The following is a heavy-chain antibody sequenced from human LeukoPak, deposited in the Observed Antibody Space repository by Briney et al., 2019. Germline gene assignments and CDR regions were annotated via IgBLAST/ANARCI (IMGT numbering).Heavy chain of an antibody. CDR3: ARDRNTAGMDV. Sequence: ASVKVSCKASGYTFTSYDINWVRQATGQGLEWMGWMNPNSGNTGYAQKFQGRVTITRNTSISTAYMELSSLRSEDTAVYYCARDRNTAGMDVWGKGTTVTVSS. CDR2: MNPNSGNT. J-gene: IGHJ6*03. D-gene: IGHD5-18*01. CDR1: GYTFTSYD. V-gene: IGHV1-8*03.